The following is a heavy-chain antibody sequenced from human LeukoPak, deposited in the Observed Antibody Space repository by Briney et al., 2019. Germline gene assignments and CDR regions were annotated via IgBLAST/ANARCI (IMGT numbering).Heavy chain of an antibody. CDR3: ARDQGVDTAVPVVY. CDR1: GGSISSGDYY. V-gene: IGHV4-30-4*01. Sequence: PSETLSLTCTVSGGSISSGDYYWSWIRQPPGKGLEWIGYIYYSGSTYYNPSLKSRVTISVDTSKNQFSLKLSSVTAADTAVYYCARDQGVDTAVPVVYWGQGTLVTVSS. J-gene: IGHJ4*02. D-gene: IGHD5-18*01. CDR2: IYYSGST.